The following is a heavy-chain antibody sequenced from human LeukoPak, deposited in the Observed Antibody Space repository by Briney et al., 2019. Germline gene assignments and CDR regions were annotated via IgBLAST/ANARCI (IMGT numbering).Heavy chain of an antibody. CDR2: INHSGST. D-gene: IGHD3-3*01. CDR1: GGSFSGYY. Sequence: SETLSLTCAVYGGSFSGYYWSWLRQPPGKGLEWIGEINHSGSTNYNPSLKSRVTISVDTSKNQFSLKLSSVTAADTAVYYCARGGKGYDFWSGYYPGNWFDPWGQGTLVTVSS. V-gene: IGHV4-34*01. J-gene: IGHJ5*02. CDR3: ARGGKGYDFWSGYYPGNWFDP.